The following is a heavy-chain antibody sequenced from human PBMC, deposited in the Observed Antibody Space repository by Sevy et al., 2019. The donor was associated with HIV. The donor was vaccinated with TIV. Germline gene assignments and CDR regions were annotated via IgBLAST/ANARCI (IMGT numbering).Heavy chain of an antibody. V-gene: IGHV3-23*01. J-gene: IGHJ4*02. CDR3: AREFCTKPHDY. CDR2: FSFGCGQI. D-gene: IGHD2-8*01. CDR1: GFTFSIYS. Sequence: GGSLRLSCAASGFTFSIYSMSWVRQAPGKGLEWVSTFSFGCGQINYADSVKGRFTISRDNSKNTLYLQMNSLSAEDTSLDDGAREFCTKPHDYWGQGTLVTVSA.